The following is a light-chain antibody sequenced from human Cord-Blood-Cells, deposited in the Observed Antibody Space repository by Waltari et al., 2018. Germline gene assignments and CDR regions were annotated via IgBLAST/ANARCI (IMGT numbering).Light chain of an antibody. J-gene: IGLJ3*02. CDR1: SSNIGSNT. Sequence: QSVLTQPPSASGTPGQRVTIPCSGSSSNIGSNTVNWYQQLPGTAPKLPIYSNSRRRSGVHHRFSGSKSGTSASLAISGLQSEDEADYYCAAWDDSLNGPVFGGGTKLTVL. CDR2: SNS. CDR3: AAWDDSLNGPV. V-gene: IGLV1-44*01.